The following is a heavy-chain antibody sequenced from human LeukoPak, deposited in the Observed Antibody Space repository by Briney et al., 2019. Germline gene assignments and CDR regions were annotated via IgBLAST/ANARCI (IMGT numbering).Heavy chain of an antibody. D-gene: IGHD3-3*01. CDR1: GFTFSTYA. CDR3: AKDASVLRFLEWLYYFDY. CDR2: ISGSGGST. J-gene: IGHJ4*02. Sequence: SGGSLRLSCAASGFTFSTYAMSWVRQAPGKGLEWVSAISGSGGSTYYADSVKGRFTISRDNSKNTLYLQMNSLRAEDTAVYYCAKDASVLRFLEWLYYFDYWGQGTLVTVSS. V-gene: IGHV3-23*01.